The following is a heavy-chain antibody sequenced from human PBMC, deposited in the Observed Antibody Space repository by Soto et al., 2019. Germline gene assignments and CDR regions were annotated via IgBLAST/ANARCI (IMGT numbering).Heavy chain of an antibody. CDR2: SYYGGSN. Sequence: QLQLQESGPGLVKPSETLSLTCTVSGGSISSSSYYWGWIRQPPGNGLEWIGSSYYGGSNYYNPSHQRRVTISVDTSKNQCALKLSSVTAADTAVYYCATPYSSGWYGSPFDYWGQVTLVTVSS. J-gene: IGHJ4*02. CDR3: ATPYSSGWYGSPFDY. V-gene: IGHV4-39*01. D-gene: IGHD6-19*01. CDR1: GGSISSSSYY.